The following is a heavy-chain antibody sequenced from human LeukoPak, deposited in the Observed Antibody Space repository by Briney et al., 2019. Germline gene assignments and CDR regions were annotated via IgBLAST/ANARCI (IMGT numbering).Heavy chain of an antibody. J-gene: IGHJ4*02. CDR1: GFTFSNYA. CDR3: ARDPQICSGGSCYSGATLDY. D-gene: IGHD2-15*01. V-gene: IGHV3-30*04. Sequence: GGSLRLSCAAPGFTFSNYAMHWVRQAPGKGLEWVAVVSSDGSNKYYVDSVKGRFTISRDNSKNTLYLQMNSLRAEDTAVFYCARDPQICSGGSCYSGATLDYWGQGTLVTVSS. CDR2: VSSDGSNK.